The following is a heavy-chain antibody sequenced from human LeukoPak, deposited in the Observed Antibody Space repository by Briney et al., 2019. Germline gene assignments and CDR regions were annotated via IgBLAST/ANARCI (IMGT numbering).Heavy chain of an antibody. CDR2: ISSNGGST. CDR1: GFTFSSYA. CDR3: ARSHVDTAMVTALDY. J-gene: IGHJ4*02. D-gene: IGHD5-18*01. Sequence: GGSLRLSCAASGFTFSSYAMHWVRQAPGKGLEYVSAISSNGGSTYYANSVKGRFTISRDNSKNTLYLQMGSLRAGDMAVYYCARSHVDTAMVTALDYWGQGTLVTVSS. V-gene: IGHV3-64*01.